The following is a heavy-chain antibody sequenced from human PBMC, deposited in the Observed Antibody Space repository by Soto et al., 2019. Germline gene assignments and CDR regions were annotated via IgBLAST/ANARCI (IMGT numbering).Heavy chain of an antibody. V-gene: IGHV1-69*01. CDR1: RVAFSKFL. D-gene: IGHD6-19*01. CDR3: AKVRYSSPMGYYYGMDV. Sequence: QAQLEQSGGEVKKPGSSVKVSCKASRVAFSKFLVTWVRQAPGLGLEWVGGIIPIFGTANYAQKFQGRVTITADESTSTSYMEVNNLRSEDTAVYYGAKVRYSSPMGYYYGMDVWGQGTTVTVSS. J-gene: IGHJ6*02. CDR2: IIPIFGTA.